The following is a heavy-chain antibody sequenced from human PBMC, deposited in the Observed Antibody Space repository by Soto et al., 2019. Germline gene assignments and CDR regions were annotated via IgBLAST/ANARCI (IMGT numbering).Heavy chain of an antibody. Sequence: SETLSLTCAVNGGALSGYYWSWIRQSPGKGLEWLGETNDRGSTKYNPSVESRVTISLDTSTNQLSLRVTSMNAADRAVYYCARAARRRTLGMKGHYLDSWAQGNLVT. CDR1: GGALSGYY. CDR2: TNDRGST. CDR3: ARAARRRTLGMKGHYLDS. D-gene: IGHD1-20*01. J-gene: IGHJ5*01. V-gene: IGHV4-34*01.